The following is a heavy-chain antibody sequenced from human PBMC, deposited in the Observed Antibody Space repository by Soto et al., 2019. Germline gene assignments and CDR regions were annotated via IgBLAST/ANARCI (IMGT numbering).Heavy chain of an antibody. CDR1: GYTFTGYY. V-gene: IGHV1-2*04. Sequence: ASVKVSCKASGYTFTGYYMHWVRQAPGQGLEWMGWINLICGGTNYVKKFQGWVTMTRDTSISTAYMELSRLRSDDTAVFYCAREGRYCSSTSCYATYYYYMDVWGKGTTVTVSS. CDR2: INLICGGT. J-gene: IGHJ6*03. CDR3: AREGRYCSSTSCYATYYYYMDV. D-gene: IGHD2-2*01.